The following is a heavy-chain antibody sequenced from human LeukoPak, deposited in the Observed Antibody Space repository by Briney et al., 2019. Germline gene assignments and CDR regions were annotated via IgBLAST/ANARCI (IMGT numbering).Heavy chain of an antibody. D-gene: IGHD3-22*01. Sequence: ASVKVSCKTSRYTFTNYYLHWVRQTPGQGLEWMGMINPSVGVTTYAPKFQGRVSMTRDTSTITVYMELKSLISEDTAVYYCARPSSPVAGQWLRGDFGPWGQGTLVTVSS. CDR3: ARPSSPVAGQWLRGDFGP. CDR2: INPSVGVT. J-gene: IGHJ5*02. CDR1: RYTFTNYY. V-gene: IGHV1-46*01.